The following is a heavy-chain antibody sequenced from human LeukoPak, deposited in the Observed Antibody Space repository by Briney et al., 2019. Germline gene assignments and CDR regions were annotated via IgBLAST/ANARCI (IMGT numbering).Heavy chain of an antibody. CDR2: INPNSGGT. J-gene: IGHJ3*02. V-gene: IGHV1-2*02. D-gene: IGHD5-24*01. CDR1: GYTFTGYY. CDR3: ARGLQETLAWLKALSAFDI. Sequence: ASVKVSCKASGYTFTGYYMHWVRQAPGQGLEWMGWINPNSGGTNYAQKFQGRVTWTTDTSTSTGYMELRSLRSDDTAVYYCARGLQETLAWLKALSAFDIWGQGTMVTVSS.